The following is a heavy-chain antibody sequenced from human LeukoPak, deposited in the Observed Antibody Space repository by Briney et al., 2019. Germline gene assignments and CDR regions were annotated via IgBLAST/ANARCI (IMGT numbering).Heavy chain of an antibody. CDR1: GGSISGYY. V-gene: IGHV4-59*01. CDR3: ARDLYDHDSSGYYEF. J-gene: IGHJ4*02. D-gene: IGHD3-22*01. CDR2: IYESGST. Sequence: SETLSLTCTVSGGSISGYYWSWIRQPPGKALEWIGYIYESGSTDYNPSLKSRVTISRDTSKNQVSLKLTSVTTADTAVYYCARDLYDHDSSGYYEFWGQGTLVTVSS.